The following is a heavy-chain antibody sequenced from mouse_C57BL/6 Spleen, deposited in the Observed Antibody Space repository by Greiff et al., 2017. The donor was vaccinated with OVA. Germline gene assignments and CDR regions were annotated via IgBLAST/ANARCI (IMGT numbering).Heavy chain of an antibody. CDR2: IDPENGDT. CDR3: TTEDDYDGFAY. V-gene: IGHV14-4*01. D-gene: IGHD2-4*01. J-gene: IGHJ3*01. Sequence: VQLQQSGAELVRPGASVKLSCTASGFNIKDDYMHWVKQRPEQGLEWIGWIDPENGDTEYASKFQGKATITADTSSNTAYLQLSSLTSEDTAVYYCTTEDDYDGFAYWGQGTLVTVSA. CDR1: GFNIKDDY.